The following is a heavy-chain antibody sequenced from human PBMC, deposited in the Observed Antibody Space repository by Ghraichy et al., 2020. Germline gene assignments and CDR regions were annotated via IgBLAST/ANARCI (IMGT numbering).Heavy chain of an antibody. D-gene: IGHD6-19*01. J-gene: IGHJ6*02. V-gene: IGHV3-21*01. CDR3: SRGGGAGTPVLYHMDV. CDR2: ISSSTRYI. CDR1: GLMFSPNS. Sequence: LSLTCVASGLMFSPNSMNWVRQAPGKGLEWVASISSSTRYIYYADSVKGRFTITRDNAQNSLYLQMNSLRAEDTAVYYCSRGGGAGTPVLYHMDVWGLGTTVTVSS.